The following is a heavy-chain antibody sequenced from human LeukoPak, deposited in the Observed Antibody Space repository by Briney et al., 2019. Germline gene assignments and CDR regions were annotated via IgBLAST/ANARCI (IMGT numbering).Heavy chain of an antibody. CDR2: INHSGSP. V-gene: IGHV4-34*01. CDR3: ARGASPPTQYYYYYMDV. CDR1: GGPFSGYY. Sequence: SETLSLTCAVYGGPFSGYYWSWIRQPPGKGLEWIGEINHSGSPNYNPSLKSRVTISVDTSKNQFSLKLSSVTAADTAVYYCARGASPPTQYYYYYMDVWGKGTTVTVSS. D-gene: IGHD4-17*01. J-gene: IGHJ6*03.